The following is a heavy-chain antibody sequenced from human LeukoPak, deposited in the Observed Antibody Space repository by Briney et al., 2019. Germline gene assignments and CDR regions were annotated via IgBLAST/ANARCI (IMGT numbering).Heavy chain of an antibody. J-gene: IGHJ4*02. Sequence: SSETLSLTCTVSGASITSGAYHWSWIRQSPGKGLEWIGYSGNTGNNPSLKSRVAISVDTSKNQMSLRLTSVTTADTAVYYCASSRQQLVDYWGQGTLVTVSS. CDR3: ASSRQQLVDY. CDR1: GASITSGAYH. D-gene: IGHD6-13*01. V-gene: IGHV4-30-4*01. CDR2: SGNT.